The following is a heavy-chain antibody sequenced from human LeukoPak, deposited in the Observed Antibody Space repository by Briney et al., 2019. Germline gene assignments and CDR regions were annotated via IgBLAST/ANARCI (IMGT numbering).Heavy chain of an antibody. CDR3: ARGNYYDSSGYTTGDWFDP. D-gene: IGHD3-22*01. CDR2: ISSSSSYI. J-gene: IGHJ5*02. Sequence: PGGSLRLSCAASGFTFSSYSMNWVRQAPGKGLEWVSSISSSSSYIYYADSVKGRFTISRDNAKNSLYLQMNSLRAEDTAVYYCARGNYYDSSGYTTGDWFDPWGQGTLVTVSS. V-gene: IGHV3-21*01. CDR1: GFTFSSYS.